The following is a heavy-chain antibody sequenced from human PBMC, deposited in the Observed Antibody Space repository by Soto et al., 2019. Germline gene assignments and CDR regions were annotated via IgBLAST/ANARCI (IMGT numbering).Heavy chain of an antibody. Sequence: EVQLVESGGGLVQPGGSLRLSCAASGFTYSHYWMHWVRQVPGKGLLWVSRINGDGTHTSYADFVKGRFTISRDNAKNTLFLQMIRLSAADTAVYFCARDFATAETPGDDSDLRGQGTRVTVSS. J-gene: IGHJ5*02. CDR2: INGDGTHT. D-gene: IGHD4-17*01. CDR3: ARDFATAETPGDDSDL. CDR1: GFTYSHYW. V-gene: IGHV3-74*01.